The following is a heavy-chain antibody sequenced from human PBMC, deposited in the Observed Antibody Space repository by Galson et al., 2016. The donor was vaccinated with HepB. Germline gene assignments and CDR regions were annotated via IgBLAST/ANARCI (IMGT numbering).Heavy chain of an antibody. D-gene: IGHD3-10*01. CDR2: IPAHNDIT. Sequence: SVKVSCKASGVAFNRYGITWVRQAPGQGLEWMGRIPAHNDITKDAQKFQGRVAMTSDTSTQTFFMELRSLRSDDPAVYFCANWVHYSDAFDFWGQGTLVTVSS. J-gene: IGHJ3*01. CDR3: ANWVHYSDAFDF. CDR1: GVAFNRYG. V-gene: IGHV1-18*04.